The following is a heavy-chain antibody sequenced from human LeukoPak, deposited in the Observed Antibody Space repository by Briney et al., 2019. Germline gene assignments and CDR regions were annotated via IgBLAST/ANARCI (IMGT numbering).Heavy chain of an antibody. CDR1: GGSFSGYS. Sequence: SETLSLTCAVYGGSFSGYSWSWIRQPPGKGLEWIGEINHSGSTNYNPSLKSRVTISVDTSKNQFSLKLSSVTAADTAVYYCARGSSSYYDSSGYYYGAWYFDYWGQGTLVTVSS. D-gene: IGHD3-22*01. J-gene: IGHJ4*02. V-gene: IGHV4-34*01. CDR3: ARGSSSYYDSSGYYYGAWYFDY. CDR2: INHSGST.